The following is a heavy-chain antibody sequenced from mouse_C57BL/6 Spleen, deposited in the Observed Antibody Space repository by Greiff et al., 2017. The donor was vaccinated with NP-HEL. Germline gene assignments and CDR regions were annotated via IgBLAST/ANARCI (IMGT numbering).Heavy chain of an antibody. CDR1: GYSITSGYY. CDR3: ARDGTGDDYAMDY. D-gene: IGHD4-1*01. CDR2: ISYDGSN. V-gene: IGHV3-6*01. J-gene: IGHJ4*01. Sequence: EVQLVESGPGLVKPSQSLSLTCSVTGYSITSGYYWNWIRQFPGNKLEWMGYISYDGSNNYNPSLKNRISITRDTSKNQFFLKLNSVTTEDTATYYCARDGTGDDYAMDYWGQGTSVTVSS.